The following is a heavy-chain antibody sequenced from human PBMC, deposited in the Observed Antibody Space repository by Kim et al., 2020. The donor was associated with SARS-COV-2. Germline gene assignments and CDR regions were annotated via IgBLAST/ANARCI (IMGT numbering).Heavy chain of an antibody. CDR3: AREAPGIAAAGMDRQPPWYFDL. CDR1: GGPISSGGYY. D-gene: IGHD6-13*01. J-gene: IGHJ2*01. CDR2: IYYSGST. Sequence: SETLSLTCTVSGGPISSGGYYWSWIRQHPGKGLEWIGYIYYSGSTYYNPSLKSRVTISVDTSKNQFSLKLSSVTAADTAVYYCAREAPGIAAAGMDRQPPWYFDLWGRGTLVTVSS. V-gene: IGHV4-31*03.